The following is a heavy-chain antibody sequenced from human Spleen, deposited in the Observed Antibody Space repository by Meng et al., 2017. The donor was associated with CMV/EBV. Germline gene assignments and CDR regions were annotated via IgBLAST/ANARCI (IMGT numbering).Heavy chain of an antibody. D-gene: IGHD3-22*01. Sequence: GESLKISCAASGFTFSSYEMNWVRQAPGKGLEWVSYISSRSTTIYYADSVQGRFTISRDNAKNSLYLQMNSLRAEDTAVYYCTRSAYYYDSSGSYWGQGTLVTVSS. J-gene: IGHJ4*02. CDR3: TRSAYYYDSSGSY. V-gene: IGHV3-48*03. CDR2: ISSRSTTI. CDR1: GFTFSSYE.